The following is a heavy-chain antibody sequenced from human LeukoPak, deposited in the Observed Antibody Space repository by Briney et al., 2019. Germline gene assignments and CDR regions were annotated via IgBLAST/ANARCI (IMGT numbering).Heavy chain of an antibody. V-gene: IGHV4-59*08. CDR3: ARSRPWGLVGYYMDV. CDR2: IYYSGST. CDR1: GGSISSYY. D-gene: IGHD3-16*01. J-gene: IGHJ6*03. Sequence: SETLSLTCTVSGGSISSYYWSWIRQPPGKGLEWIGYIYYSGSTYYNPSLRSRVTISEDTSKNQFALKLSSVTAADTAVYYCARSRPWGLVGYYMDVWGKGTTVTISS.